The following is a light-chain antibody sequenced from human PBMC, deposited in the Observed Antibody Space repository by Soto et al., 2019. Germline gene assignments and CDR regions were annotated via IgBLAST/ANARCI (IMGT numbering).Light chain of an antibody. V-gene: IGKV1-39*01. Sequence: DIPMTQSPSSLSASVGDRVTITCRASKSITSYLNWYQQKPGKAPKLLIYAASSLQSGVPSRFSGSGSGTDFTLTISSLQPEDFATYYCQQSYSTPNTFGQGTKLEIK. J-gene: IGKJ2*01. CDR1: KSITSY. CDR3: QQSYSTPNT. CDR2: AAS.